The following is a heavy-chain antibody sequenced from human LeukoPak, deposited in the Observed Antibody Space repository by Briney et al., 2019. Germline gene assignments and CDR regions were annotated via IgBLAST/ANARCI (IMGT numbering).Heavy chain of an antibody. J-gene: IGHJ4*02. CDR3: ARHRSGSYFY. CDR2: IYHSGST. V-gene: IGHV4-38-2*01. Sequence: PSQTRSLTCAVSGYCISSGYYWGWIRQPPGKGLEGIGSIYHSGSTYYNPSLKSPVTISVDTSKNQFSLKLSSVTAADTAVYYCARHRSGSYFYWGQGTLVTVSS. CDR1: GYCISSGYY. D-gene: IGHD1-26*01.